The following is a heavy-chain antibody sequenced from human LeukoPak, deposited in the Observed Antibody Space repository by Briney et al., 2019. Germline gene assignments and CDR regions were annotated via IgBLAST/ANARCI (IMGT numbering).Heavy chain of an antibody. CDR3: ARVPHYGSGSSLFDY. CDR2: IYPGDSDT. V-gene: IGHV5-51*03. CDR1: GYSFTSYW. Sequence: PRESLKISCKGSGYSFTSYWIVWVRQMPGKGLEWMGIIYPGDSDTRYSPSFQGQVTISADKSISTAYLQWSSLKASDTAMHYCARVPHYGSGSSLFDYWGQGTLVTVSS. J-gene: IGHJ4*02. D-gene: IGHD3-10*01.